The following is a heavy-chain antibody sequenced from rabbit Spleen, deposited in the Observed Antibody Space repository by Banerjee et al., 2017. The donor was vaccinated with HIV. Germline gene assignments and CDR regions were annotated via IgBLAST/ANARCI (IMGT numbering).Heavy chain of an antibody. J-gene: IGHJ4*01. Sequence: QSLEESGGDLVKPGASLTLTCTASGFSFSSSYYMSWVRQAPGKGLEWIACFDTGDGSHYYASWARRQFTISKTSSTTVTLKMTSLTVADTATYFCARDLNGVIGWNFGWWGPGTLVTVS. CDR1: GFSFSSSYY. D-gene: IGHD1-1*01. V-gene: IGHV1S40*01. CDR2: FDTGDGSH. CDR3: ARDLNGVIGWNFGW.